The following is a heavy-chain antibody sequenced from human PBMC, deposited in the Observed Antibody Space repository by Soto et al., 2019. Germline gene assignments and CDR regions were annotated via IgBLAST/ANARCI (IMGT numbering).Heavy chain of an antibody. J-gene: IGHJ4*02. CDR3: ARPGYYYGSGRTNWYFDY. D-gene: IGHD3-10*01. V-gene: IGHV3-30-3*01. CDR2: ISYDGSNK. Sequence: QVQLVESGGGVVQPGRSLRLSCAASGFTFSSYAMHWVRQAPGKGLEWVAVISYDGSNKYYADSVKGRFTISRDNSKNELYLHMNSLRAEDTAVYYCARPGYYYGSGRTNWYFDYWGQGTLVTVSS. CDR1: GFTFSSYA.